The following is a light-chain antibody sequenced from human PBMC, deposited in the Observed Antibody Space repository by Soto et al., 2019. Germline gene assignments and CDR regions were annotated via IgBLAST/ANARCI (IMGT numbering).Light chain of an antibody. CDR2: DAS. CDR1: QEISYF. V-gene: IGKV1-33*01. Sequence: DIKMTQSPSSLSASVGDRVTITCQASQEISYFLSWYQQKPGKAPKLLIYDASNLGTGVPSRFSGSGSGTEFTLTISSLQPDDFATYYCQQYNTYWTFGQGTMVDIK. CDR3: QQYNTYWT. J-gene: IGKJ1*01.